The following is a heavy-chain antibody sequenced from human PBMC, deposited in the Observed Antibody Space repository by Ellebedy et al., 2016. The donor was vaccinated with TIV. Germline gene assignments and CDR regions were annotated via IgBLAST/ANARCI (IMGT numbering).Heavy chain of an antibody. Sequence: SETLSLTCTVSGGSISRSSYYWGWIRQPPGKGLEWFGSIYYSGSTDYNPSLKSRVTISADTSKNQLSLRLSSVTAADTAVYYCARWFGELLYVRWFDPWGQGTLVTVSS. CDR2: IYYSGST. V-gene: IGHV4-39*01. CDR3: ARWFGELLYVRWFDP. D-gene: IGHD3-10*01. CDR1: GGSISRSSYY. J-gene: IGHJ5*02.